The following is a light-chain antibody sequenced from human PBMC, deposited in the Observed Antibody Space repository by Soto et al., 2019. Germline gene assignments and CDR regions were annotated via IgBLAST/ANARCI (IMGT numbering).Light chain of an antibody. V-gene: IGKV1-5*03. J-gene: IGKJ1*01. CDR1: QTISSW. CDR3: QHYDSYSEA. Sequence: IKLNQSPSTLSGSVGDRVTITCRASQTISSWLAWYQQKPGKAPKLLIYKASTLKSGVPSRFSGSGSGTEFTLTISSLQPDDFATYCCQHYDSYSEAFCQGAKVDI. CDR2: KAS.